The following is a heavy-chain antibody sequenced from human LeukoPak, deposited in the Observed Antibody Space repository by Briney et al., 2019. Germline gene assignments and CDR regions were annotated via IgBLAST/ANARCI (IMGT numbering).Heavy chain of an antibody. CDR3: TTAQGRNDDAFDI. Sequence: GGSLRLSCAASGFTFSSFAMSWVRQAPGKGLEWVGRIKSKTDGGTTDYAAPVKGRFTISRDDSKNTLYLQMNSLKTEDTAVYYCTTAQGRNDDAFDIWGQGTMVTVSS. CDR2: IKSKTDGGTT. CDR1: GFTFSSFA. D-gene: IGHD1-1*01. V-gene: IGHV3-15*01. J-gene: IGHJ3*02.